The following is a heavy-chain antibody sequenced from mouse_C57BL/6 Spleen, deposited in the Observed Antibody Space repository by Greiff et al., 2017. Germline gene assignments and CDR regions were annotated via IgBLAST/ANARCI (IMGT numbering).Heavy chain of an antibody. CDR2: ISDGGSYT. CDR3: ARDKYYDYLYYFDY. Sequence: EVQGVESGGGLVKPGGSLKLSCAASGFTFSSYAMSWVRQTPEKRLEWVATISDGGSYTYYPDNVKGRFTISRDNAKNNLYLQMSHLKSEDTAMYYCARDKYYDYLYYFDYWGQGTTLTVSS. D-gene: IGHD2-4*01. J-gene: IGHJ2*01. V-gene: IGHV5-4*01. CDR1: GFTFSSYA.